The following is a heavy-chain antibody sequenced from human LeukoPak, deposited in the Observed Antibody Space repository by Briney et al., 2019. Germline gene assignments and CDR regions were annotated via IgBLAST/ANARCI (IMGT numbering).Heavy chain of an antibody. CDR3: AKAFSAYENWPPNWFDP. CDR2: ISGSGGGT. CDR1: GFTFNTFA. J-gene: IGHJ5*02. Sequence: TGGSLRLSCAASGFTFNTFAMSWVRQAPGKGLEWVSAISGSGGGTYYADSVKGRLTISRDNSKNTLYLQMSSLRAEDTAVYYCAKAFSAYENWPPNWFDPWGQGTLVTVSS. V-gene: IGHV3-23*01. D-gene: IGHD5-12*01.